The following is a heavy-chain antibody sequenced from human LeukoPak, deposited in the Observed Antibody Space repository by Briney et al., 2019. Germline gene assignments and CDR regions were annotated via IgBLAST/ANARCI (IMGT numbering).Heavy chain of an antibody. CDR1: GGSISSSSYY. J-gene: IGHJ2*01. CDR3: ARGPRAYWYFDL. CDR2: IYTSGST. Sequence: PSETLSLTCTVSGGSISSSSYYWSWIRQPAGKGLEWIGRIYTSGSTNYNPSLKSRVTMSVDTSKNQFSLKLSSVTAADTAVYYCARGPRAYWYFDLWGRGTPVTVSS. V-gene: IGHV4-61*02.